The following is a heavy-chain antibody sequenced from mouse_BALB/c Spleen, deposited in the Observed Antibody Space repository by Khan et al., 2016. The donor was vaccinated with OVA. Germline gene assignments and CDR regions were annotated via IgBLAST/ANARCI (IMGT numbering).Heavy chain of an antibody. CDR3: AREGEYYGSDGCFAY. J-gene: IGHJ3*01. CDR1: GYTFTTYT. D-gene: IGHD2-14*01. CDR2: INPSSGYA. Sequence: QEQLQESGAELARPGASVKMSCKASGYTFTTYTMHWIKQRPGQGLEWIGYINPSSGYANFNQKFKDKATLTADKSSSTAYMQLSSLTSEDSAVSYWAREGEYYGSDGCFAYWGQGILVTVFA. V-gene: IGHV1-4*01.